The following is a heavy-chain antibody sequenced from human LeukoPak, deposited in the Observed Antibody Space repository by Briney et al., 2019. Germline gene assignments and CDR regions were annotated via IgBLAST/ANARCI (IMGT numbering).Heavy chain of an antibody. J-gene: IGHJ3*02. CDR2: ISSSSSYI. CDR1: GFTFSSYS. V-gene: IGHV3-21*01. D-gene: IGHD3-10*01. CDR3: AREGDYYGSGSYFNHDAFHI. Sequence: TGGSLRLSCAASGFTFSSYSMNWVRQAPGKGLEWVSSISSSSSYIYYADSVKGRFTISRDNAKNSLYLQMNSLRAEDTAVYYCAREGDYYGSGSYFNHDAFHIWGQGTMVTVSS.